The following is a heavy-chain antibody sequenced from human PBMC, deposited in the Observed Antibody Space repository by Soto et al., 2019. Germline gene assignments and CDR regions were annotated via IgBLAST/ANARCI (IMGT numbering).Heavy chain of an antibody. CDR2: INAGNGNT. CDR3: ARDREVVVAATPRWYFDL. D-gene: IGHD2-15*01. CDR1: GYTFTSYA. Sequence: QVQLVQSGAEVKKPGASVKVSCKASGYTFTSYAMHWVRQTPGQRLEWMGWINAGNGNTKYSQKFQGRVTITRDTSASTAYMELSSLRSEDTAVYYCARDREVVVAATPRWYFDLWGRGTLVTVSS. J-gene: IGHJ2*01. V-gene: IGHV1-3*01.